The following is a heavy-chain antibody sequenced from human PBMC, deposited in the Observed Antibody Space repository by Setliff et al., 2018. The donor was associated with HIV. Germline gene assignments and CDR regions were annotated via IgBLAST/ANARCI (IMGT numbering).Heavy chain of an antibody. D-gene: IGHD1-26*01. CDR2: IYYSGST. CDR3: ARGGALEWELPFDY. V-gene: IGHV4-31*03. CDR1: GDYISSGGYY. Sequence: HPSETLSLTCTVSGDYISSGGYYWSWIRQHPGKGLEWIGYIYYSGSTYYNPSLQSRVTISVDTSKNHFSLKLNSVTAADTAVYYCARGGALEWELPFDYWGQGTLVTVSS. J-gene: IGHJ4*02.